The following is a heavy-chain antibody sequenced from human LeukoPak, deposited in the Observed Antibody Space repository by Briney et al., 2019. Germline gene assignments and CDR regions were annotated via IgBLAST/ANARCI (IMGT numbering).Heavy chain of an antibody. V-gene: IGHV3-7*01. Sequence: GGSLRLSCAASGFIFTNYFMSWVRQAPGKGLEWVASIKHDGSEKYCVDSVRGRFTISRDNTMNSLYLQMSSLRAEDTAVYYCATDRGWRTSGYYLYYFEYWGQGTLVTYSS. CDR3: ATDRGWRTSGYYLYYFEY. D-gene: IGHD3-3*01. CDR1: GFIFTNYF. J-gene: IGHJ4*02. CDR2: IKHDGSEK.